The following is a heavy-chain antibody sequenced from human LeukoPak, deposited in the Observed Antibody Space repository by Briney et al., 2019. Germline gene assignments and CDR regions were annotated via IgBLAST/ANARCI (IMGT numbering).Heavy chain of an antibody. CDR1: GFTFSSYS. D-gene: IGHD2-15*01. CDR3: ARGRGCDPFDY. V-gene: IGHV3-21*01. Sequence: GGSLRLSCAASGFTFSSYSMNWVRQAPGKGLEWVSSISSSSSYIYYADSVKGRFTISRDNAKNSLYLQMNSLRAEDTAVYYCARGRGCDPFDYWGQGTLVTVSS. J-gene: IGHJ4*02. CDR2: ISSSSSYI.